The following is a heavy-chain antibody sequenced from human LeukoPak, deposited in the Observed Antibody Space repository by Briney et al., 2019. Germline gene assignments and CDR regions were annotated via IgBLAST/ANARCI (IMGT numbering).Heavy chain of an antibody. CDR3: AKDWYNSLNYFDY. V-gene: IGHV3-23*01. CDR1: GFTFSSYA. Sequence: PGGSLRLSCAASGFTFSSYAMSRVRQAPGKGLEWVSAISGSGGSTYYADSVKGRFTISRDNSKSTLYLQMNSLRVDDTAVYYCAKDWYNSLNYFDYWGQGSLVTVSS. J-gene: IGHJ4*02. D-gene: IGHD1-1*01. CDR2: ISGSGGST.